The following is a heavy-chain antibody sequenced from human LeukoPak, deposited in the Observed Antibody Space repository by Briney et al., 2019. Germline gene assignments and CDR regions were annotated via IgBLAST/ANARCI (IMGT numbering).Heavy chain of an antibody. CDR1: GYTFTSYG. J-gene: IGHJ6*02. V-gene: IGHV1-18*01. D-gene: IGHD5-12*01. CDR3: ARVIRLRGYSGYVLYGMDV. CDR2: ISAYNGNT. Sequence: ASVKVSCKASGYTFTSYGISWVRQAPGQGLERMGWISAYNGNTNYAQKLQGRVTMTTDTSTSTAYMELRSLRSDDTAVYYCARVIRLRGYSGYVLYGMDVWGQGTTVTVSS.